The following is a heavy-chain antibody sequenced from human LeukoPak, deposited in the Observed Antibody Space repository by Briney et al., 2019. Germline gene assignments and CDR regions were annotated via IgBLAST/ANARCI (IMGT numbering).Heavy chain of an antibody. J-gene: IGHJ5*02. Sequence: SETLSLTCTVSGGSISSYYWSWIRQPPGKGLEWIGNIDYSRDTNYNPSLRSRVTILVDTSKNQFSLKLSSVTAADTAVYYCARDKAPRYCSSTSCYKYNWFDPWGQGTLVTVSS. CDR3: ARDKAPRYCSSTSCYKYNWFDP. D-gene: IGHD2-2*02. CDR1: GGSISSYY. V-gene: IGHV4-59*12. CDR2: IDYSRDT.